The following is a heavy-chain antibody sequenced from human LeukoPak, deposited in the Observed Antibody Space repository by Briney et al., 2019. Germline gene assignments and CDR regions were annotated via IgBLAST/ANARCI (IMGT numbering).Heavy chain of an antibody. CDR2: ISSSGSTI. D-gene: IGHD5-18*01. CDR3: AKDHVQLWSFDY. J-gene: IGHJ4*02. CDR1: GFSVSSDY. Sequence: GGSLRLSCAASGFSVSSDYMTWVRQAPGKGLEWVSYISSSGSTIYYADSVKGRFTISRDNSKNTLYLQMNSLRAEDTAVYYCAKDHVQLWSFDYWGQGTLVTVSS. V-gene: IGHV3-48*01.